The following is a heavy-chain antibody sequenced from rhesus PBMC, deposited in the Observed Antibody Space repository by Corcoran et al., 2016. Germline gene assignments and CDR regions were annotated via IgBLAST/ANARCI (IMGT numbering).Heavy chain of an antibody. Sequence: QVELQESGPAVVKPSETLSLTCAVSGGSISSAHRWNWIRQSPGKGLEGLALIYGRRGGEEYNPSRKRRVAISMDTSKNQFSLKLSSGTAADTAVYYCARHFTSSHVDYWGRGVLVTVSS. CDR3: ARHFTSSHVDY. CDR2: IYGRRGGE. D-gene: IGHD6-43*01. J-gene: IGHJ4*01. CDR1: GGSISSAHR. V-gene: IGHV4-93*02.